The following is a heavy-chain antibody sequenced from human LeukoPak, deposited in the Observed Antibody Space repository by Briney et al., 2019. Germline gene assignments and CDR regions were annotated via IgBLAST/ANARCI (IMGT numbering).Heavy chain of an antibody. CDR1: RLTFRDYA. J-gene: IGHJ4*02. CDR2: ISRGGVIT. CDR3: VSRAGSPWGPFDD. Sequence: GGSLRLSCAASRLTFRDYAINSVRQAPGPGLEWVSSISRGGVITYYADSVKGRFTISRDNSNNTLYLHMNSLRAEDTAVYYCVSRAGSPWGPFDDWGQGTLVTVSS. D-gene: IGHD7-27*01. V-gene: IGHV3-23*01.